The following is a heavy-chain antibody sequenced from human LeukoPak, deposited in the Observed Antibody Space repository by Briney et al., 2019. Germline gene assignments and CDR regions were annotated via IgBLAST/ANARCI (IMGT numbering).Heavy chain of an antibody. CDR2: ISGSDGRT. V-gene: IGHV3-23*01. D-gene: IGHD2/OR15-2a*01. J-gene: IGHJ4*02. CDR3: ARAGNIRFDY. Sequence: PGGSLRLSCAASGFTFRSHGMNWVRQAPGKGLECVSSISGSDGRTYYADSVKGRFTISRDNSKNTLYLQMNTLRAEDTAVYYCARAGNIRFDYWGQGTLVTVSS. CDR1: GFTFRSHG.